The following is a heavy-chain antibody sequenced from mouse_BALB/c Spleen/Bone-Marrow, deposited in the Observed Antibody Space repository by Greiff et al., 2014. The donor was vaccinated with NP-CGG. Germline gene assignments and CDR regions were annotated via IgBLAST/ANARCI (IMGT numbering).Heavy chain of an antibody. Sequence: SGAELVKPGASVKLSCTASGFNIKDTYMHWVKQRPEQGLEWIGRIDPANGNTKYDPKFQGKATITADTSSNTAYLQLSSLTSEDTAFYYCAAYYYGSSQFAYWGQGTLVTVSA. D-gene: IGHD1-1*01. CDR2: IDPANGNT. V-gene: IGHV14-3*02. CDR3: AAYYYGSSQFAY. CDR1: GFNIKDTY. J-gene: IGHJ3*01.